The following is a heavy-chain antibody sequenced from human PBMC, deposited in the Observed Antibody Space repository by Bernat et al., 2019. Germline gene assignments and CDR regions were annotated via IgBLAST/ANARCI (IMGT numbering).Heavy chain of an antibody. J-gene: IGHJ4*02. D-gene: IGHD6-19*01. Sequence: QVQLVESGGGVVQPGRSLRLSCAASGFTFTNYGMHWVRQAPGKGLEWVAVLWYDGSTKYYAASVKGRFTISRDNSKNTLYLEMSGLRAEDTAVYYCARYSSGLDYWGQGTLVTVSS. V-gene: IGHV3-33*01. CDR3: ARYSSGLDY. CDR1: GFTFTNYG. CDR2: LWYDGSTK.